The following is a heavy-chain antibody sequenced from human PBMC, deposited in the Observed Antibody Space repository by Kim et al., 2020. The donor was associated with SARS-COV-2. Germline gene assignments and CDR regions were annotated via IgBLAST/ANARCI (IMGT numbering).Heavy chain of an antibody. D-gene: IGHD6-13*01. V-gene: IGHV4-39*01. J-gene: IGHJ6*02. CDR3: HVPPYSSSWYVRDYGMDV. CDR1: GGSISSSSYY. Sequence: SETLSLTCTVSGGSISSSSYYWGWIRQPPGKGLEWIGSIYYSGSTYYNPSLKSRVTISVDTSKNQFSLKLSSVTAADTAVYYCHVPPYSSSWYVRDYGMDVWGQGTTVTVSS. CDR2: IYYSGST.